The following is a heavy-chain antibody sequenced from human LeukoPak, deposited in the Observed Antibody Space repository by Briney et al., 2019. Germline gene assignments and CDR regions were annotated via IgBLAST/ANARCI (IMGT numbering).Heavy chain of an antibody. D-gene: IGHD2-2*01. J-gene: IGHJ6*03. Sequence: SDPLTLTCTVSGGYIRGYFWSWIRKPAGKGLEWIGRIHDNGDSNHNPSLKSRVTMALDTSGNRVSLKLSSVTAADTAVYYCARVCSTSNYYYYMDVWGKGTTVTVCS. CDR2: IHDNGDS. CDR3: ARVCSTSNYYYYMDV. V-gene: IGHV4-4*07. CDR1: GGYIRGYF.